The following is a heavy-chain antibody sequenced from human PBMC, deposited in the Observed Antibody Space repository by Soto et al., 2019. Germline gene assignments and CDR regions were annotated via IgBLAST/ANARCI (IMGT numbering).Heavy chain of an antibody. Sequence: PGRSLRLSCAASGFTFSAYDMHWARQTTGKGLEWVSAIGAADDPYYLGSVKGRFTISRENAKNSLYLQMNSLRAEDTAVYYCARAYFGRLPRRADYYFAMDAWGQGTTVTVSS. CDR3: ARAYFGRLPRRADYYFAMDA. CDR1: GFTFSAYD. J-gene: IGHJ6*02. CDR2: IGAADDP. D-gene: IGHD6-6*01. V-gene: IGHV3-13*05.